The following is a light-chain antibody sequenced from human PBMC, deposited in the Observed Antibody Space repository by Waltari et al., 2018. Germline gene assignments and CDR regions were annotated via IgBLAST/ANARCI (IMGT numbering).Light chain of an antibody. CDR2: GSS. CDR1: QSVSTN. J-gene: IGKJ2*01. Sequence: ETVMTQSPTTLSLSPGDRANISCRASQSVSTNLAWYQQKPGQAPRLLIYGSSISATGVPARFSCRVAGTEFTLTISSLQSEDFAVYYCQQYNNWPPYIFGQGSQLEI. CDR3: QQYNNWPPYI. V-gene: IGKV3D-15*01.